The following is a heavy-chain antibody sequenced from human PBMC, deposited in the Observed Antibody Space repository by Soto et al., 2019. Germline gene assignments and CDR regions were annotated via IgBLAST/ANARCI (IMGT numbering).Heavy chain of an antibody. J-gene: IGHJ4*02. CDR1: GGSISSYY. CDR3: ARDKQQLPHANPFDY. Sequence: SETLSLTCTVSGGSISSYYWSWIRQPPGKGLEWIGYIYYSGSTNYNPSLKGRFTISRDNSKNTLYLQMNSLRAEDTAVYYCARDKQQLPHANPFDYWGQGTLVTVSS. CDR2: IYYSGST. D-gene: IGHD6-13*01. V-gene: IGHV4-59*12.